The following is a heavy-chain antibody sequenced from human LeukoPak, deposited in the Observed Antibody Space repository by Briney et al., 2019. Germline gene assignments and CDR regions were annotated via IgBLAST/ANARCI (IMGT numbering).Heavy chain of an antibody. CDR3: ARDKAVAGIEWFDP. CDR1: GDSVSINSAA. Sequence: SQTLSLTCAISGDSVSINSAAWNWIRQSPSRGLEWLGRTYYRSKWYNDYAVSVKSRVTINPDTSKNQFSLQLNSVTPEDTAVYYCARDKAVAGIEWFDPWGQGTLVTVSS. J-gene: IGHJ5*02. CDR2: TYYRSKWYN. D-gene: IGHD6-19*01. V-gene: IGHV6-1*01.